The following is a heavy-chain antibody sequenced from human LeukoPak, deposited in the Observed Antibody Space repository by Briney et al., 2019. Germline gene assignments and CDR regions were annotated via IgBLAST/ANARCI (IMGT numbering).Heavy chain of an antibody. CDR1: GGSISSSSYY. Sequence: SETLSLTCTVSGGSISSSSYYWGWIRQPPGKGLEWVGYVYNSGDTGKNPSLKSRVTILLDTSKNQCSLKLTSVNAADTAVYYCARLKLGAYFNLWGRGTLVTVSS. CDR2: VYNSGDT. CDR3: ARLKLGAYFNL. V-gene: IGHV4-61*05. D-gene: IGHD3-16*01. J-gene: IGHJ2*01.